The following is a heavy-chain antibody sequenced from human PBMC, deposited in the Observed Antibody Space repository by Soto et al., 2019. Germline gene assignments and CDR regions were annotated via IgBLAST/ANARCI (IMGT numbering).Heavy chain of an antibody. CDR3: AKDLTQVDYYYYYYGMDV. D-gene: IGHD7-27*01. CDR1: GFTFSSYG. J-gene: IGHJ6*04. Sequence: GGSLRLSCAASGFTFSSYGMHWVRQAPGKGLEWVAVISYDGSNKYYADSVKGRFTISRGNSKNTLYLQMNSLRAEDTAVYYCAKDLTQVDYYYYYYGMDVWGKGTTVTVSS. CDR2: ISYDGSNK. V-gene: IGHV3-30*18.